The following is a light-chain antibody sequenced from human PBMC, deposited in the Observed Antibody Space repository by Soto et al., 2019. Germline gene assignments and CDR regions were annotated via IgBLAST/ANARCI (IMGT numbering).Light chain of an antibody. Sequence: RRNQAPSSVSASVGDRVLLTSRASQSISSYLNWYQQKQGKAPKLLIYAASSLQSGVPSRFSGSGSGTDLTITISSLQPEDFETYYCQQSYSTPLTFGGGTKVDIK. CDR2: AAS. V-gene: IGKV1-39*01. CDR3: QQSYSTPLT. J-gene: IGKJ4*01. CDR1: QSISSY.